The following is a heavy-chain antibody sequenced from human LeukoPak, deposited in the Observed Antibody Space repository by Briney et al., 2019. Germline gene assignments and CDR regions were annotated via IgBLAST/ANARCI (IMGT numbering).Heavy chain of an antibody. CDR2: IYYSGST. Sequence: SETLSLTCTVSGGSISSSSYYWGWIRQPPGKGLEWIGYIYYSGSTNYNPSLKSRVTISVDTSKNQFSLKLSSVTAADTAVYYCARDGGPLNYYGSGSPSYYYGMDVWGQGTTVTVSS. D-gene: IGHD3-10*01. V-gene: IGHV4-61*01. CDR3: ARDGGPLNYYGSGSPSYYYGMDV. J-gene: IGHJ6*02. CDR1: GGSISSSSYY.